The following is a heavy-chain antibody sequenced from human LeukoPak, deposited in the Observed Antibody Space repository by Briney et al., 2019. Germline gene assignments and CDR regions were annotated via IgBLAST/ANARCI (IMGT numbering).Heavy chain of an antibody. D-gene: IGHD2-2*01. CDR1: GYTFTSYG. V-gene: IGHV1-69*13. J-gene: IGHJ4*02. Sequence: GASVKVSCKASGYTFTSYGISWVRQAPGQGLEWMGGIIPIFGTANYAQKFQGRVTITADESTSTAYMELSSLRSEDTAVYYCAKDSSNDCSSTSCYLGYWGQGTLVTVSS. CDR2: IIPIFGTA. CDR3: AKDSSNDCSSTSCYLGY.